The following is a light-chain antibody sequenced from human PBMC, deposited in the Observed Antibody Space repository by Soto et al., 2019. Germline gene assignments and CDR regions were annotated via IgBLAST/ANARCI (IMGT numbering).Light chain of an antibody. V-gene: IGKV3-11*01. J-gene: IGKJ1*01. CDR1: QSVSIY. CDR3: QQYGRSTWT. Sequence: EIVLAQSPATLSLSPGERATLSCRASQSVSIYLAWYQQKPGQAPRLLIYDASNRATGIPARFSGSGSGTDFTLTIRRLEPEDFAVYYCQQYGRSTWTFGQGTKVDI. CDR2: DAS.